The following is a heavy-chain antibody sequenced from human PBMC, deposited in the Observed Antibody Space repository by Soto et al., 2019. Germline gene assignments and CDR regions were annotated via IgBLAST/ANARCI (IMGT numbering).Heavy chain of an antibody. D-gene: IGHD7-27*01. CDR3: VREETGAADY. J-gene: IGHJ4*02. CDR2: VYYSGST. CDR1: GGSFSSHY. Sequence: PSETLSLTCTVSGGSFSSHYWSWIRQPPGKGLEWIGYVYYSGSTSYNPSLKSRVTISVDASKNQFSLQLRSVTAADTAVYYCVREETGAADYWGPGTLVTVSA. V-gene: IGHV4-59*11.